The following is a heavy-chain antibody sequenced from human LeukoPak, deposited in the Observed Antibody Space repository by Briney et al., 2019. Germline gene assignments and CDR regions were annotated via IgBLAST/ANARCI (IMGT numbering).Heavy chain of an antibody. CDR2: IYPGDSDT. CDR1: GFTVSSNY. CDR3: ARTEIAVAGTDNWFDP. J-gene: IGHJ5*02. D-gene: IGHD6-19*01. V-gene: IGHV5-51*01. Sequence: GGSLRLSCAASGFTVSSNYMSWVRQMPGKGLEWMGIIYPGDSDTRYSPSFQGQVTISADKSISTAYLQWSSLKASDTAMYYCARTEIAVAGTDNWFDPWGQGTLVTVSS.